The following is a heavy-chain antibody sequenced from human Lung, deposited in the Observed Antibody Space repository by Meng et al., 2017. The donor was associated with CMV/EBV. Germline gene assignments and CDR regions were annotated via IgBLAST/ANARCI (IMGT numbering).Heavy chain of an antibody. CDR3: ARDSNSHDGSVYFDTFDI. J-gene: IGHJ3*02. CDR2: INKDDTDK. D-gene: IGHD3-22*01. CDR1: GFSISRFW. V-gene: IGHV3-7*01. Sequence: GESXKISCAASGFSISRFWMTWVRQAPGKGLEWVANINKDDTDKNYVDSVKGRLTISRDNAKNSLYLQMNSLRAEDTAIYYCARDSNSHDGSVYFDTFDIWGPEKRVHVSS.